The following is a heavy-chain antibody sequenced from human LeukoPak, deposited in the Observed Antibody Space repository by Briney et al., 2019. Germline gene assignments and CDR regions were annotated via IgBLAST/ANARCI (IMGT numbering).Heavy chain of an antibody. D-gene: IGHD6-19*01. Sequence: GGSLRLSCAASGFTFNSYAMSWVGQAPGKGLEWVSAISGSGGSTYYADSVKGRFTISRDNSKNTLYLQMNSLRAEDTAVYYCAKGVYSSGCYVVHYWGQGTLVTVSS. CDR1: GFTFNSYA. V-gene: IGHV3-23*01. J-gene: IGHJ4*02. CDR3: AKGVYSSGCYVVHY. CDR2: ISGSGGST.